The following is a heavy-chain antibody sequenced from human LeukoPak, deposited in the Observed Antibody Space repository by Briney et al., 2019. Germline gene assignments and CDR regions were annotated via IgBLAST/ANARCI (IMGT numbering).Heavy chain of an antibody. J-gene: IGHJ6*02. CDR1: GFTFSSYA. V-gene: IGHV3-23*01. CDR2: ISGSGGST. D-gene: IGHD4-23*01. Sequence: GGSLRLSCAASGFTFSSYAMSWVRQAPGKGLEWVSAISGSGGSTYYAASVKGRFTISRDNSKNTLYLQMNSLRAEDTAVYYCAKDRTDGGLTDSMDVWGQGTTVTVSS. CDR3: AKDRTDGGLTDSMDV.